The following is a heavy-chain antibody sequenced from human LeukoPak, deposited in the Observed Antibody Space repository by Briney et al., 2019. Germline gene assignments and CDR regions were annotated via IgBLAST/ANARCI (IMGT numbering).Heavy chain of an antibody. CDR3: AKLRQWQPQRYFFEY. CDR1: GFTFSSYA. Sequence: GGSLRLSCAASGFTFSSYAMSWVRQAPGKGLEWVSTFSGISTTSYADAVKGRVTISRDNSKNTLYLQMDSLRAEDTAVYYCAKLRQWQPQRYFFEYWGQGALVTVSS. D-gene: IGHD6-19*01. V-gene: IGHV3-23*01. CDR2: FSGISTT. J-gene: IGHJ4*02.